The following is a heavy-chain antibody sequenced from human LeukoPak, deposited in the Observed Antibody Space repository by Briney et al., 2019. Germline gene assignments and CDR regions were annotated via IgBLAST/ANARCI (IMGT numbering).Heavy chain of an antibody. J-gene: IGHJ4*02. CDR3: ARDGYSSGWYRYFDY. Sequence: GGSLRLSCAASGFTVSSNYMSWVRQAPGKGLEWVSVIYSGASTYYADSVKGRFTISRDNSKNTLYLQMNGLRAEDTAVYYCARDGYSSGWYRYFDYWGQGTLVTVSS. V-gene: IGHV3-66*01. CDR2: IYSGAST. CDR1: GFTVSSNY. D-gene: IGHD6-19*01.